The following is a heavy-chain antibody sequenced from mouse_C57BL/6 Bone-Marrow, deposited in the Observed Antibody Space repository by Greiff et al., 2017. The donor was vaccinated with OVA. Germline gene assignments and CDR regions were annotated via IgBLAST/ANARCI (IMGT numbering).Heavy chain of an antibody. CDR2: ISNGGGST. D-gene: IGHD1-1*01. J-gene: IGHJ2*01. V-gene: IGHV5-12*01. CDR3: VRRDYYGSSFDY. Sequence: EVKLQESGGGLVQPGGSLKLSCAASGFTFSDYYMYWVRQTPEKRLEWVAYISNGGGSTYYPDTVKGRFTISRDNAKNTLYLQMSRLKSEDTAMYYCVRRDYYGSSFDYWGQGTTLTVSS. CDR1: GFTFSDYY.